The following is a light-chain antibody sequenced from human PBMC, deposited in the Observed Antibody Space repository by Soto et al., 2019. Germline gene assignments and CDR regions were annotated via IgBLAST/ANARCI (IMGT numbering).Light chain of an antibody. J-gene: IGLJ7*01. Sequence: QSALTQPASVSGSPGQSITISCSGSSSDIGGYIYVSWYQQHPGKAPKLMIYHVSNRPSGISNRFSGSKSGNTASLTISGLQAEDEADYYCSSYTSSSTVVFGTGTQLTVL. CDR1: SSDIGGYIY. CDR2: HVS. CDR3: SSYTSSSTVV. V-gene: IGLV2-14*03.